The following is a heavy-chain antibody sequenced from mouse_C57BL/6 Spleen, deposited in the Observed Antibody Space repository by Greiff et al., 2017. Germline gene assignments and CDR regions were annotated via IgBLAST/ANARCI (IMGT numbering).Heavy chain of an antibody. CDR3: ARNGDWYFDV. CDR2: LYPGDGDT. Sequence: QVQLKQSGPELVKPGASVKISCKASGYAFSSSWMNWVKQRPGKGLEWIGRLYPGDGDTNSNGKFKGKATLTAAKSSSTAYMQLSSLTSEDSAVYFCARNGDWYFDVWGTGTTVTVSS. CDR1: GYAFSSSW. J-gene: IGHJ1*03. V-gene: IGHV1-82*01.